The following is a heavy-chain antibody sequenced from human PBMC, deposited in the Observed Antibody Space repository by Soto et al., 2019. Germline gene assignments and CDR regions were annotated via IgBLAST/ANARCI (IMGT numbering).Heavy chain of an antibody. CDR3: ARGYCTNGVCPYSMDV. D-gene: IGHD2-8*01. Sequence: SVKVSCKASGGTFSSYAISWVRQAPGQGLEWMGGIIPIFGTANYAQKFQGRVTITADESTSTAYMELSSLRSEDTAVYYCARGYCTNGVCPYSMDVWGQGTTVTVSS. CDR1: GGTFSSYA. CDR2: IIPIFGTA. V-gene: IGHV1-69*13. J-gene: IGHJ6*02.